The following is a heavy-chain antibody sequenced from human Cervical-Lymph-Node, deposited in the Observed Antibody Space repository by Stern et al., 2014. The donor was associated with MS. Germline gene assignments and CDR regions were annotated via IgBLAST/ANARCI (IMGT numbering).Heavy chain of an antibody. Sequence: VQLEESGAEVKKPGDSVKVSCKASGNTLTKYYMHWVRQAPGQGLEWVALIKLRDATTNYAQNLRVRVTMTRDTSTSTVYMELTSLRSEDTAVYYCVREGESLKNFDYWVQGTLVTFSS. CDR2: IKLRDATT. CDR1: GNTLTKYY. V-gene: IGHV1-46*01. J-gene: IGHJ4*02. CDR3: VREGESLKNFDY.